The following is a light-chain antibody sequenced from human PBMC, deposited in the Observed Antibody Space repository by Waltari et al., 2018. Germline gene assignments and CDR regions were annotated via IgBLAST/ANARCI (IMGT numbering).Light chain of an antibody. J-gene: IGLJ1*01. CDR1: SPDIGAGND. V-gene: IGLV1-40*01. Sequence: QSVLTQPPSVSGAPGQRVTISCTGSSPDIGAGNDVPSYQQLPGKAPKLLIYRNYNRPSGVPDRFSASKSGTSASLAITGLQAEDEADYYCKSYDNSLSGYVFGTGTTVTVL. CDR3: KSYDNSLSGYV. CDR2: RNY.